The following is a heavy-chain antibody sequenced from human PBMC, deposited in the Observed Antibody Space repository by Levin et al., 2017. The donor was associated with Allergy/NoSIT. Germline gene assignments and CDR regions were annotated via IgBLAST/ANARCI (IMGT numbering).Heavy chain of an antibody. D-gene: IGHD6-19*01. CDR2: IYHSGST. J-gene: IGHJ4*02. V-gene: IGHV4-38-2*01. Sequence: SQTLSLTCAVSGYSISSGYYWGWIRQPPGKGLEWIGSIYHSGSTYYNPSLKSRVTISVDTSKNQFSLKLSSVTAADTAVYYCARVLSAVAGTGLVDYWGQGTLVTVSS. CDR3: ARVLSAVAGTGLVDY. CDR1: GYSISSGYY.